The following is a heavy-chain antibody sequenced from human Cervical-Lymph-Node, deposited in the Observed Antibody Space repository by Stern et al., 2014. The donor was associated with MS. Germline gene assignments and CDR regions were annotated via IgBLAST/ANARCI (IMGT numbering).Heavy chain of an antibody. CDR1: GCSISRYY. D-gene: IGHD2-21*02. J-gene: IGHJ3*02. V-gene: IGHV4-4*07. CDR2: IFANGAT. CDR3: ARLAPNTRGDSLDI. Sequence: QLQLQESGPGLVKPSETLSLACTVSGCSISRYYWTWIRQPAGKGLAWIGRIFANGATDYNPSIKSRVTMSLDTSKNEFSLGLSSVTAADTAVYFCARLAPNTRGDSLDIWGQGTVVIVS.